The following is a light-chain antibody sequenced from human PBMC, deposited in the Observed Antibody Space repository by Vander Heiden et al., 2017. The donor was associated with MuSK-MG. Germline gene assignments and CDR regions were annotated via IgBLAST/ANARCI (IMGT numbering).Light chain of an antibody. CDR2: EVS. J-gene: IGLJ2*01. V-gene: IGLV2-8*01. Sequence: QAALPQPPSAAGSPGPSVTISCTGTSSDVGGYNYVSWYQQHPGNVHILMIYEVSKRTAGVPDRFSGSRSGNTASLTVSVHQAEEEADYYCSSDAGSNIGVFGGGTKLTVL. CDR3: SSDAGSNIGV. CDR1: SSDVGGYNY.